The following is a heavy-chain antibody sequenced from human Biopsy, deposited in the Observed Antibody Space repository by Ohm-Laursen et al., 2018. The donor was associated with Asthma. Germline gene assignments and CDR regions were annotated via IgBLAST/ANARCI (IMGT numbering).Heavy chain of an antibody. CDR1: GYNFISFA. V-gene: IGHV1-3*04. D-gene: IGHD3-9*01. Sequence: ASVKVSCKASGYNFISFAIHWVRQAPGQRLEWMGWVNTGNGDTKYSQKFQGRVTITRDTSASTTYMELRSLRSEGTATYYCARTYYDFLTGQVKDVFGVWGQGTMVTVSS. J-gene: IGHJ3*01. CDR2: VNTGNGDT. CDR3: ARTYYDFLTGQVKDVFGV.